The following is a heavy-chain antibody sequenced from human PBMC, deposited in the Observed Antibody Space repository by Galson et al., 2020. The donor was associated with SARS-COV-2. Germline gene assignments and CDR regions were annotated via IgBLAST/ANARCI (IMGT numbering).Heavy chain of an antibody. CDR3: AKLAEGRRSSEDY. D-gene: IGHD1-26*01. CDR1: RGSISGHN. CDR2: VSDSGSA. Sequence: ETLSLTCTVTRGSISGHNWSWIRQPPGKGLEWIGYVSDSGSANYNPSLKSRVTISLDTPKKQFSLKLKSATAADTAVYYCAKLAEGRRSSEDYWGQGTLVTVSS. J-gene: IGHJ4*02. V-gene: IGHV4-4*08.